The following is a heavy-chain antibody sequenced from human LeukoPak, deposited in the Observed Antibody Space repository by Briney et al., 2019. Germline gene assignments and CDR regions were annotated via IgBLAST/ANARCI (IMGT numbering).Heavy chain of an antibody. V-gene: IGHV1-69*06. J-gene: IGHJ4*02. Sequence: GASVKVSCKASGGTFSSYAITWVRQAPGQGLEYMGGIIPIFGTANYAQKFQGRVTITADKSTSTAYMELSSLRSEDTAVYYCAREDLRYCNTGSCPDYWGQGTLVTVSS. D-gene: IGHD2-15*01. CDR1: GGTFSSYA. CDR2: IIPIFGTA. CDR3: AREDLRYCNTGSCPDY.